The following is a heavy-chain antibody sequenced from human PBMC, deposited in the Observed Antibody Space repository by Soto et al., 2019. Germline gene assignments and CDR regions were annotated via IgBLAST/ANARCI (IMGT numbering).Heavy chain of an antibody. J-gene: IGHJ6*03. CDR2: IYYSGST. CDR1: GGSINSGGYY. CDR3: ARQLNYYYYMDV. V-gene: IGHV4-31*03. D-gene: IGHD5-18*01. Sequence: SETLSLTCTVSGGSINSGGYYWSWIRQHPGKGLEWIGYIYYSGSTYYNPSLKSRVTISVDTSKNQFSLKLSSVTAADTAVYYCARQLNYYYYMDVWGKGTTVTVSS.